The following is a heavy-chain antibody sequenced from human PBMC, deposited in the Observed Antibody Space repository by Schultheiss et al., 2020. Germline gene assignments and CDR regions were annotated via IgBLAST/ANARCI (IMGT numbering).Heavy chain of an antibody. CDR1: GGTFSSYA. D-gene: IGHD3-22*01. CDR3: ARRDSSGYYYSFDY. Sequence: ASVKVSCKASGGTFSSYAISWVRQAPGQGLEWMGWINPNSGGTNYAQKFQGWVTMTRNTSISTAYMELSSLRSEDTAVYYCARRDSSGYYYSFDYWGQGTLVNVSS. CDR2: INPNSGGT. J-gene: IGHJ4*02. V-gene: IGHV1-8*02.